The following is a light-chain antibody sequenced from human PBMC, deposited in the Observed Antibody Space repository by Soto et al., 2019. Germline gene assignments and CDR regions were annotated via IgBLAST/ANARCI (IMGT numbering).Light chain of an antibody. CDR2: KAS. Sequence: DIQMTQSPSTLSACVGDRVTITCRASQSIGTWLAWYQQKPGKAPNLLIYKASTLESGVPSRFSGSGSGTEFTLTISSLQPDDFATYYCQQYNTYPTFGQGTKVEIK. J-gene: IGKJ1*01. V-gene: IGKV1-5*03. CDR3: QQYNTYPT. CDR1: QSIGTW.